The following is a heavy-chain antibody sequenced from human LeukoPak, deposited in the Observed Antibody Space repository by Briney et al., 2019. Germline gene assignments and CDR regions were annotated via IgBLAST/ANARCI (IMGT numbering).Heavy chain of an antibody. J-gene: IGHJ4*02. CDR1: GGSISSYY. CDR2: IYYSGST. Sequence: SETLSLTCTVSGGSISSYYWSWIRQPPGKGLEWIGYIYYSGSTNYNPPLKSRVTISVDTSKNQYSLKLSSVTAADKAVYYCARDQGGYCSSTSCYVWGQGTLVTVCS. CDR3: ARDQGGYCSSTSCYV. V-gene: IGHV4-59*01. D-gene: IGHD2-2*01.